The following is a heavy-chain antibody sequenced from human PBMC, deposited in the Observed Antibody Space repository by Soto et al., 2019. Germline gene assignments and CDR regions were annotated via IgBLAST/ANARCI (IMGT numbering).Heavy chain of an antibody. CDR2: INAGNGNT. D-gene: IGHD3-10*01. J-gene: IGHJ6*02. Sequence: ASVKVSCKASGYTFTSYAMHWVRQAPGQRLEWMGWINAGNGNTKYSQEFQGRVTITRDTSASTAYMELSSLRSEDTAVYYCARGEYYYGSGSYYNAGGAEAYYYYGMDVWGQGTTVTVSS. CDR3: ARGEYYYGSGSYYNAGGAEAYYYYGMDV. CDR1: GYTFTSYA. V-gene: IGHV1-3*01.